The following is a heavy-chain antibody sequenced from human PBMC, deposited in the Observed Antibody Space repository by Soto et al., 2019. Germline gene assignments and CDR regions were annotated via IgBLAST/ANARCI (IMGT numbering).Heavy chain of an antibody. D-gene: IGHD2-21*01. CDR3: AKDIDCGGDCYISQH. J-gene: IGHJ1*01. Sequence: EVQLLESGGGLVQTGGSLRLSCTASGLTFYSYAMSWVRQAPGKGLEWVSGISGSGVSTYSVDSVKGRFTVSRDNSKNTLYLQMNRLRVEDTAVYYCAKDIDCGGDCYISQHWGQGTLVTVSS. CDR1: GLTFYSYA. V-gene: IGHV3-23*01. CDR2: ISGSGVST.